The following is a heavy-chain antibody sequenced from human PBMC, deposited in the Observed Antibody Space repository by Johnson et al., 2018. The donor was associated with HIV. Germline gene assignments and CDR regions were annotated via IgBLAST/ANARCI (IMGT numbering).Heavy chain of an antibody. D-gene: IGHD2-21*01. V-gene: IGHV3-11*01. Sequence: VQLVESGGGLIQPGGSLRLSCAASGFTVSRNYMNWVRQAPGKGLEWVSYISSSGSTIYYADSVKGRFTISRDNAKNSVYLQMDSLRGEDTAMYYCARDANEFVVVIANDAFDMWGQGTMVTVSS. CDR1: GFTVSRNY. CDR3: ARDANEFVVVIANDAFDM. CDR2: ISSSGSTI. J-gene: IGHJ3*02.